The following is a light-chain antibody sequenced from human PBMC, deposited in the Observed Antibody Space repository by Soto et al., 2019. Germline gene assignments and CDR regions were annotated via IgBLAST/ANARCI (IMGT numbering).Light chain of an antibody. Sequence: QSVLTQPASVSGSPGQSMTISGTGTGSDVGGYNYVSWYQQHPGKPPKLKIYEVSNRPSGVSYRFSGYKSGNTVSLTISGLQAEDGPEYYCSSYTSSSGLKWAFGGGTKLTVL. CDR3: SSYTSSSGLKWA. CDR2: EVS. J-gene: IGLJ3*02. V-gene: IGLV2-14*01. CDR1: GSDVGGYNY.